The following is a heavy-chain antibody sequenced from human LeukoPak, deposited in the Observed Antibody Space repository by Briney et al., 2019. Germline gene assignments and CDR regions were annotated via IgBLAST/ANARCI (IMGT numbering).Heavy chain of an antibody. V-gene: IGHV3-48*04. J-gene: IGHJ4*02. D-gene: IGHD1-26*01. CDR1: GFTFSSYS. CDR3: ARDVVGATLLFDY. Sequence: GGSLRLSCAASGFTFSSYSMNWVRQAPGKGLEWVSYISSSSSTIYYADSVKGRFTISRDNAKNSLYLQMNSLRAEDTAVYYCARDVVGATLLFDYWGQGTLVTVSS. CDR2: ISSSSSTI.